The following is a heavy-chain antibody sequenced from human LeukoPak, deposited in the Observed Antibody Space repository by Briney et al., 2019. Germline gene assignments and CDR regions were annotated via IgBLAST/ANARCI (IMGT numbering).Heavy chain of an antibody. CDR3: ARDIIPPDDAFDI. D-gene: IGHD1-14*01. J-gene: IGHJ3*02. Sequence: SETLSLTCAVYGGSFSGYYWSWIRQPPGKGLEWIGEINHSGSTNYNPSLKSRVTISVDTSKNQFSLKLSSVTAADTAVYYCARDIIPPDDAFDIWGQGTMVTVSS. CDR2: INHSGST. CDR1: GGSFSGYY. V-gene: IGHV4-34*01.